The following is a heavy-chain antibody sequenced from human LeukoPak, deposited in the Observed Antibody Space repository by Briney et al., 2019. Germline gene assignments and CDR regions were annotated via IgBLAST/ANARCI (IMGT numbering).Heavy chain of an antibody. J-gene: IGHJ2*01. D-gene: IGHD4-17*01. Sequence: GGSLRLSCAASGFTFSSYAMHWVRQAPGKGLEWVAVISYDGSNKYYADSVKGRFTISRGNSKNTLYLQMNSLRAEDTAVYYCARDDGDYVGYFDLWGRGTLVTVSS. CDR2: ISYDGSNK. V-gene: IGHV3-30-3*01. CDR3: ARDDGDYVGYFDL. CDR1: GFTFSSYA.